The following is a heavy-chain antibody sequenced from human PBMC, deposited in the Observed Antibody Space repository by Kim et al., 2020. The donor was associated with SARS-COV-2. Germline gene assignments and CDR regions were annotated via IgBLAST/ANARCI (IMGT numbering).Heavy chain of an antibody. Sequence: GGSLRLSCAASGFRFSSYGMHWVRQAPGKGLEWVSIIWDDGSNKYYADSVKGRFTISRDNSKNTVYLQMNSLRDEDTAVYYCAKDANDDHVWGSFDYWGQGTMVTVSS. CDR3: AKDANDDHVWGSFDY. J-gene: IGHJ4*02. D-gene: IGHD3-16*01. CDR2: IWDDGSNK. CDR1: GFRFSSYG. V-gene: IGHV3-33*06.